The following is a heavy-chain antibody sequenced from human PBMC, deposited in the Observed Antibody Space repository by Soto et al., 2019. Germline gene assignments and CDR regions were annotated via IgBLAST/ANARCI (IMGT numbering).Heavy chain of an antibody. Sequence: GGSLRLSCAASGFTFSSYGMHWVRQAPGKGLEWVAVIWYDGSNKYYADSVKGRFTISRDNSKNTLYLQMNSLRAEDTAVYYCASMGATTPFDYWGQGTLVTVSS. CDR1: GFTFSSYG. J-gene: IGHJ4*02. CDR3: ASMGATTPFDY. CDR2: IWYDGSNK. V-gene: IGHV3-33*01. D-gene: IGHD1-26*01.